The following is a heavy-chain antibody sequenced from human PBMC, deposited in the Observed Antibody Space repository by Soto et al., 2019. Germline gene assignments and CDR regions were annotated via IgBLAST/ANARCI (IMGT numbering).Heavy chain of an antibody. V-gene: IGHV4-59*08. J-gene: IGHJ4*02. CDR3: ARHRYSSGPAKDYFDY. CDR2: IYYSGST. CDR1: GGSIISYY. D-gene: IGHD6-19*01. Sequence: SETLSLTCTVSGGSIISYYWSWIRQPTGKGLEWIGYIYYSGSTNYNPSLKSRVTISVDTSKNQFSLKLSSVTAADTAMYYCARHRYSSGPAKDYFDYWGQGTLVTVSS.